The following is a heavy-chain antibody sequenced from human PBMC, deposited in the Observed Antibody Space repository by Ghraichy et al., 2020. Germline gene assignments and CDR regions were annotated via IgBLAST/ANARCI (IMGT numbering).Heavy chain of an antibody. J-gene: IGHJ5*02. CDR2: VSGSGGST. D-gene: IGHD6-13*01. V-gene: IGHV3-23*01. CDR1: GFTFSNFA. Sequence: LSLTCAASGFTFSNFAMSWVRQAPGKGLEWVSGVSGSGGSTYYADSVKGRFTISRDNSKNMLYLQMNSLRAEDTAVYYCAKSSVAAADTSWFDPWGQGTLVTVSS. CDR3: AKSSVAAADTSWFDP.